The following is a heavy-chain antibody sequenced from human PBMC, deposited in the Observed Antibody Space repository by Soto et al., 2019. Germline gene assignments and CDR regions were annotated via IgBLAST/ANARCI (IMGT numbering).Heavy chain of an antibody. J-gene: IGHJ4*02. D-gene: IGHD3-16*01. CDR3: AKGRTFFDF. V-gene: IGHV3-23*01. Sequence: EVHLLESGGGLVQPGGTLRLSCAASGFAISNYAMTWVRQAPGKGLEWVSDISDGDGATHYADSVKGRFTISRDDSKNTLYLQMDSLRAEDAAVYHCAKGRTFFDFWGQGTLVTVSS. CDR1: GFAISNYA. CDR2: ISDGDGAT.